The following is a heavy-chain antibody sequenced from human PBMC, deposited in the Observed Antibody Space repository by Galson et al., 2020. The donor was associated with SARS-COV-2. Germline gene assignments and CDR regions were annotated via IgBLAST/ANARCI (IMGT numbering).Heavy chain of an antibody. CDR1: GFIFSTYG. CDR2: ISYDGTGK. V-gene: IGHV3-30-3*01. D-gene: IGHD3-10*01. CDR3: SRELSTG. Sequence: GESLKISCGASGFIFSTYGFHWIRQPPGKGLEWVSFISYDGTGKYYTDSVKGRFTISRDNSKNTLYLQMNSLRPEDTAIYYCSRELSTGGGQGTLVTVSS. J-gene: IGHJ4*02.